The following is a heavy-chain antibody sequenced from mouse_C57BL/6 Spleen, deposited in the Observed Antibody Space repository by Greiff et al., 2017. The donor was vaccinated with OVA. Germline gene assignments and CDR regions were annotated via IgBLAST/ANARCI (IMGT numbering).Heavy chain of an antibody. D-gene: IGHD1-1*01. Sequence: VQLQQSGAELVRPGASVKLSCTASGFNIKDYYMHWVKQRPEQGLEWIGRIDPEDGATDYAPNFQGKATMTADTSSNTAYLQPSSLTSEYTAVYYCTTETTVVARAYWGQGTLVTVSA. CDR1: GFNIKDYY. J-gene: IGHJ3*01. CDR2: IDPEDGAT. V-gene: IGHV14-1*01. CDR3: TTETTVVARAY.